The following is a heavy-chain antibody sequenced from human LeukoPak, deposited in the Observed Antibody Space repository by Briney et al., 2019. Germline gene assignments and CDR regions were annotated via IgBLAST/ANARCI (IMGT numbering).Heavy chain of an antibody. J-gene: IGHJ4*02. D-gene: IGHD6-13*01. CDR3: ARAGDSGYSSSWYYY. Sequence: GASVKVSCKASGYSLTSYALNWVRQAPGQGFEWMGWINTNTGNPTYAQGFTGRFVFSLDTSVSTAYLQISSLKAEDTAVYYCARAGDSGYSSSWYYYWGQGTLVTVSS. CDR2: INTNTGNP. V-gene: IGHV7-4-1*02. CDR1: GYSLTSYA.